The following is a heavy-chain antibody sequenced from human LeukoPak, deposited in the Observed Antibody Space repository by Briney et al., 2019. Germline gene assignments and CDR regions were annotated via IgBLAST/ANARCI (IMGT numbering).Heavy chain of an antibody. CDR3: GKANYYDSSGLGY. Sequence: PAGSLRLSCAASGFTFSDYWMHWVRQAPGKGLVWISRINSDGSTTSYADSVKGRFTISRDNAKNTLYLQMNSLRAEDTAVYYCGKANYYDSSGLGYWGQGTLVTVSS. CDR2: INSDGSTT. D-gene: IGHD3-22*01. J-gene: IGHJ4*02. V-gene: IGHV3-74*01. CDR1: GFTFSDYW.